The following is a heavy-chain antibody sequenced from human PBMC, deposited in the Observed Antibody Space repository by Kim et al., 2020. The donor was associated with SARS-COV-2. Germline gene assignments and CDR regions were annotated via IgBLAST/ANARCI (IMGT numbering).Heavy chain of an antibody. D-gene: IGHD3-10*01. J-gene: IGHJ5*02. Sequence: SETLSLTCSVSGDSLSSSPPGSSPYYWAWVRQTPGKGLEWIGSVFHNGRAFYSPSLKSRVNFSVDMSKNHFTLRLTSVTAADTAVYYCARDKAVIGRCDPWGQGLLVTVSS. CDR3: ARDKAVIGRCDP. CDR1: GDSLSSSPPGSSPYY. V-gene: IGHV4-39*06. CDR2: VFHNGRA.